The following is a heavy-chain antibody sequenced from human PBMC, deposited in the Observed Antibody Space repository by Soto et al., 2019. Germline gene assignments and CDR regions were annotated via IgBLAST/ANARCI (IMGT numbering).Heavy chain of an antibody. CDR2: INPSGGST. J-gene: IGHJ3*02. D-gene: IGHD6-19*01. Sequence: ASVKVSFKASGGTFSSYAISWVRQAPGQGLEWMGMINPSGGSTSYAQKFQGRVTMTRDTSTSTAHMELRSLRSDDTAVYYCARSLGMEWLLRGAFDIWGQGTMVTV. CDR3: ARSLGMEWLLRGAFDI. CDR1: GGTFSSYA. V-gene: IGHV1-46*01.